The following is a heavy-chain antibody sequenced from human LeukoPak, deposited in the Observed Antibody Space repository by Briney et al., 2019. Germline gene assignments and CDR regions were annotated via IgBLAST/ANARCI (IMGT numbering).Heavy chain of an antibody. Sequence: GGSLRLSCAASGFTFSAYGMHWVRQAPGKGLEWVAYIAFDGSYTYCADSVKGRFTISRDNSKNTLDLQMSSLRGEDTAVYFCAKDANWGCDYWGQGALVTVSS. D-gene: IGHD7-27*01. CDR3: AKDANWGCDY. CDR2: IAFDGSYT. V-gene: IGHV3-30*02. J-gene: IGHJ4*02. CDR1: GFTFSAYG.